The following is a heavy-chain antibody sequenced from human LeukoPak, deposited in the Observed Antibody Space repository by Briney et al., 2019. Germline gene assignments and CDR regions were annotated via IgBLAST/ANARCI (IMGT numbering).Heavy chain of an antibody. CDR3: TRDQTPYY. Sequence: GSLRLSCGASGFTFTTYAMTWVRQAPGKGLEWVGFIRSKIYGGTPEYAASVKGRFTISRDDSKGIAYLQMDSLKTEDTAVYYCTRDQTPYYWGQGTLVTVSS. V-gene: IGHV3-49*04. CDR1: GFTFTTYA. J-gene: IGHJ4*02. CDR2: IRSKIYGGTP.